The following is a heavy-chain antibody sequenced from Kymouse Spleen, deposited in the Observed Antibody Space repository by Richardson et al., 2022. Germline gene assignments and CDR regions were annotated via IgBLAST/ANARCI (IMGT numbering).Heavy chain of an antibody. Sequence: QVQLQESGPGLVKPSETLSLTCTVSGGSVSSGSYYWSWIRQPPGKGLEWIGYIYYSGSTNYNPSLKSRVTISVDTSKNQFSLKLSSVTAADTAVYYCARDRQEPGPYYYYYGMDVWGQGTTVTVSS. CDR3: ARDRQEPGPYYYYYGMDV. CDR1: GGSVSSGSYY. D-gene: IGHD1-14*01. V-gene: IGHV4-61*01. J-gene: IGHJ6*02. CDR2: IYYSGST.